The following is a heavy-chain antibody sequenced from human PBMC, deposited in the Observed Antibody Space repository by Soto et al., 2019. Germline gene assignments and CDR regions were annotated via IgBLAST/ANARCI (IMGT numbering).Heavy chain of an antibody. V-gene: IGHV4-30-4*01. J-gene: IGHJ5*02. CDR2: IYYSGST. CDR1: GGSISSGDYY. CDR3: ARGLVPTMVRPNWFDP. Sequence: QVQLQESGPGLVKPSQTLSLTCTVSGGSISSGDYYWSWIRQPPGKGLEWIGYIYYSGSTYYNPSLKSRVTISVDTSKNQFSLKLSSVTAADTAVYYCARGLVPTMVRPNWFDPWGQGTLVTVSS. D-gene: IGHD3-10*01.